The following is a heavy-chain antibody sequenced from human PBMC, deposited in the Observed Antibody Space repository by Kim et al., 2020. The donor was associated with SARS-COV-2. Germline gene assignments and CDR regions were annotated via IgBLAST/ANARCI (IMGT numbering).Heavy chain of an antibody. D-gene: IGHD4-4*01. CDR3: ARVAGPRHSTFDY. J-gene: IGHJ4*02. V-gene: IGHV1-18*01. Sequence: YAQKLQGRVTMTTDTSTSTAYMELRSLRSDDTAVYYCARVAGPRHSTFDYWGQGTLVTVSS.